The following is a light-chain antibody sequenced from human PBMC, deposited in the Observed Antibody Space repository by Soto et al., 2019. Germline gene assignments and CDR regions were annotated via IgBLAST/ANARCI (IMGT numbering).Light chain of an antibody. CDR1: QSVFSS. Sequence: DIVLTQSPVTLSLSPGERATLSCRASQSVFSSLAWYQQKPGQAPRLLIYDASTRATAIPARFRGSGSGTDFTLTISSLEPEDFAVYYCHQRSNWPLTFGGGTKVEIK. CDR2: DAS. V-gene: IGKV3-11*01. CDR3: HQRSNWPLT. J-gene: IGKJ4*01.